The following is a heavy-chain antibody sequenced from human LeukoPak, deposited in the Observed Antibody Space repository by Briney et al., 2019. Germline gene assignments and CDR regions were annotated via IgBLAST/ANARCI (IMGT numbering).Heavy chain of an antibody. Sequence: PGESLKISCKGSGYTFTNSWIGWVRRTPGKGLEWMGSIYPGDSDTRYSPSFQGQVTISVDKSISTAYLQWSSLKASNTAMYYCTIRAYSYEYFDFWGQGTLVTVSS. CDR1: GYTFTNSW. J-gene: IGHJ4*02. CDR3: TIRAYSYEYFDF. V-gene: IGHV5-51*01. CDR2: IYPGDSDT. D-gene: IGHD5-18*01.